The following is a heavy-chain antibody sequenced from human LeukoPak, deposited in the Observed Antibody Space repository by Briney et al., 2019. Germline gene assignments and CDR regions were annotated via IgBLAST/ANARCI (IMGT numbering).Heavy chain of an antibody. CDR1: GFTFSDCY. J-gene: IGHJ5*02. CDR2: ISSSGTYT. Sequence: PGGSLRLSCAASGFTFSDCYMSWIRQAPGRGLECISYISSSGTYTKYADSVKGRFTISRDNAKNSLYLQMNSLRAEDTAVYYCAREGRSGSYLGRFDPWGQGTLVTVSS. D-gene: IGHD1-26*01. CDR3: AREGRSGSYLGRFDP. V-gene: IGHV3-11*05.